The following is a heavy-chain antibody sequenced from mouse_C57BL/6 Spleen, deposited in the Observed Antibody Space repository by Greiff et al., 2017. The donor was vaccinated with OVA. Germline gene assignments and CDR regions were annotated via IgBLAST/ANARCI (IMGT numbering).Heavy chain of an antibody. Sequence: VMLVESGAELVKPGASVKLSCKASGYTFTSYDINWVKQRPGQGLEWIGRIYPRGGSTKYTEKFKGKATLTVDTPSSTAYMELHSLTSEDSAVYYCSRWAPYFDYWGQGTTLTVSS. CDR3: SRWAPYFDY. J-gene: IGHJ2*01. D-gene: IGHD3-1*01. CDR1: GYTFTSYD. V-gene: IGHV1-85*01. CDR2: IYPRGGST.